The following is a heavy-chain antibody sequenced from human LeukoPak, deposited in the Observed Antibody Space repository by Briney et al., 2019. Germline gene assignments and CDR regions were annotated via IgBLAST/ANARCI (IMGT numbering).Heavy chain of an antibody. CDR2: ISYDGSNK. J-gene: IGHJ4*02. V-gene: IGHV3-30-3*01. Sequence: PGRSLRLSCAASGFTFSSYAMHWVRQAPGKGLEWVAVISYDGSNKYYADSVKGRFTISRDNSKNTLYLQMNSLRAEDTAVYYCAKDYWYLSPQIIAARPYYFDYWGQGTLVTVSS. D-gene: IGHD6-6*01. CDR1: GFTFSSYA. CDR3: AKDYWYLSPQIIAARPYYFDY.